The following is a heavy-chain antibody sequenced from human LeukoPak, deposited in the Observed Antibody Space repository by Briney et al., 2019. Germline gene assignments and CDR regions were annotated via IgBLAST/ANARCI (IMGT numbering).Heavy chain of an antibody. CDR1: GGSISTSNYY. V-gene: IGHV4-39*07. D-gene: IGHD3-3*01. CDR3: ARADYAFDI. Sequence: SETLSLTCTVSGGSISTSNYYWGWIRQPPGKGLEWIGRIYSSGSTDYNPSLKSRVTISVDTSKNQFSLKLSSVTAADTAVYYCARADYAFDIWGQGTMVTVSS. CDR2: IYSSGST. J-gene: IGHJ3*02.